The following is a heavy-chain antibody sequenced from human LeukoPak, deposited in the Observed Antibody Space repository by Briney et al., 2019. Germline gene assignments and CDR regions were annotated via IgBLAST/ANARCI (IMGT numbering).Heavy chain of an antibody. V-gene: IGHV3-23*01. J-gene: IGHJ2*01. CDR2: ISGGVHST. CDR3: ARTYLVGWYFDL. D-gene: IGHD1-7*01. CDR1: GFTFSNYA. Sequence: GSLRLSCAASGFTFSNYAMNWVRQAPGKGLEWVSAISGGVHSTYYADSVKGRFTISRDNAKNTLYLQMNSLRAEDTAVYYCARTYLVGWYFDLWGRGTLVTVSS.